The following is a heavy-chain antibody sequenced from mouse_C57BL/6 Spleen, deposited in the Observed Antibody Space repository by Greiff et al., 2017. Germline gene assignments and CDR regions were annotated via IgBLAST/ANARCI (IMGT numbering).Heavy chain of an antibody. D-gene: IGHD2-5*01. CDR2: IYPGDGDT. J-gene: IGHJ4*01. V-gene: IGHV1-80*01. CDR3: ARDSKYAMDY. Sequence: VQLQQSGAELVKPGASVKISCKASGYAFSSYWMNWVQQRPGKGLEWIGQIYPGDGDTNYNGKFKGKATLTADKSSSTAYMQLSSLTSEDSAVYFCARDSKYAMDYWGQGTSVTVSS. CDR1: GYAFSSYW.